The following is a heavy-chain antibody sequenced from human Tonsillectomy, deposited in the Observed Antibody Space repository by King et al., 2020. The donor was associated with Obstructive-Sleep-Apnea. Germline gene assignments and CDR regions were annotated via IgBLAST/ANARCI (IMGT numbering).Heavy chain of an antibody. CDR3: ASDSSGWLFFDY. D-gene: IGHD6-19*01. CDR1: GGSISSSSYY. Sequence: QLQESGPGLVKPSETLSLTCTVSGGSISSSSYYWGWIRQPPGKGLEWIGSIYYSGSTYYNPSLKSRVTISVDTSKNQFSLKVSSVTAADTAVYYCASDSSGWLFFDYWGQGTLVTVSS. CDR2: IYYSGST. V-gene: IGHV4-39*07. J-gene: IGHJ4*02.